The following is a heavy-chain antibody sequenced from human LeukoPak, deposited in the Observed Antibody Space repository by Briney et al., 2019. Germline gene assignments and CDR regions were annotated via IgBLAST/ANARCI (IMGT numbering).Heavy chain of an antibody. Sequence: SETLSLTCTVSGGSISNYYWTWIRQPPGKGLEWIGFISYSGNTNYNPSLKSRVTISLDTSKNQFSLKLISVTAADTAVYYCARGPPEYCSGGSCYSGRNWIDPWGQGTLVTVSS. V-gene: IGHV4-59*01. D-gene: IGHD2-15*01. J-gene: IGHJ5*02. CDR3: ARGPPEYCSGGSCYSGRNWIDP. CDR2: ISYSGNT. CDR1: GGSISNYY.